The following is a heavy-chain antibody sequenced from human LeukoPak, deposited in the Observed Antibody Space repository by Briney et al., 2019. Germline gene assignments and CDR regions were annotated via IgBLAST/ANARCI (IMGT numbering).Heavy chain of an antibody. CDR1: GGSISSYY. D-gene: IGHD6-13*01. J-gene: IGHJ3*02. CDR3: ARDAIGIAAAYDAFDI. Sequence: PSETLSLTCTVSGGSISSYYWSWIRQPPVKGLEWIGYIYYSGSTNYNPSLKSRVTISVDTSKNQFSLKLSSVTAADTAVYYCARDAIGIAAAYDAFDIWGQGTMVTVSS. CDR2: IYYSGST. V-gene: IGHV4-59*01.